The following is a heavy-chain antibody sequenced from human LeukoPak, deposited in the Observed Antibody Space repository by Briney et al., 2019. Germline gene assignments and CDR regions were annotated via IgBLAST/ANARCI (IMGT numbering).Heavy chain of an antibody. CDR2: IYHSGST. Sequence: SETLSPTCTVSGYSINSGYYWGWIRQPPGKGLEWIGTIYHSGSTYYNPSLKSRVTISVDTSKNRFSLKLSSVTAADTAVYYCARRVRGVYNWFDPWGQGTLVTVSS. CDR3: ARRVRGVYNWFDP. V-gene: IGHV4-38-2*02. D-gene: IGHD3-10*01. CDR1: GYSINSGYY. J-gene: IGHJ5*02.